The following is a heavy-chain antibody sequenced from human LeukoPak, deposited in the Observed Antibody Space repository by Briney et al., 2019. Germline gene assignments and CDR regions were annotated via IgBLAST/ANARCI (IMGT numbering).Heavy chain of an antibody. CDR2: IYYSGST. Sequence: SETLSLTCTVSGGSISSYYWSWIRQPPGKGLEWIGYIYYSGSTNYNPSLKSRVTISVDTSKNQFSLKLSSVTAADTAVYYWARGQPEEQWLVVGNWFDPWGQGTLVTVSS. J-gene: IGHJ5*02. V-gene: IGHV4-59*01. CDR3: ARGQPEEQWLVVGNWFDP. D-gene: IGHD6-19*01. CDR1: GGSISSYY.